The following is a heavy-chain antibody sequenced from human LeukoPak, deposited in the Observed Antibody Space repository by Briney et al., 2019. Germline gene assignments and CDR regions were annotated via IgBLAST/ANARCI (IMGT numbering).Heavy chain of an antibody. CDR2: LNGGGQKT. D-gene: IGHD2-15*01. J-gene: IGHJ4*02. CDR3: AKHINYDISGALGS. Sequence: GGSLRLSCTASGFTFSSFAMSWVRQAPGGGLEWVSGLNGGGQKTFYADSVKGRFTLSRDNSNKTLFLQMSSLRADDTALYYCAKHINYDISGALGSWGQGTLVAVSS. V-gene: IGHV3-23*01. CDR1: GFTFSSFA.